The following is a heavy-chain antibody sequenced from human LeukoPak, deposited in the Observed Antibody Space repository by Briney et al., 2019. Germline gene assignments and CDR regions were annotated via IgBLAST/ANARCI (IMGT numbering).Heavy chain of an antibody. CDR2: INSSGSTL. V-gene: IGHV3-48*03. J-gene: IGHJ6*04. CDR3: AELGITMIGGV. CDR1: GFTFSSYE. Sequence: GGSLRLSCAASGFTFSSYEMNWLRQAPGKGLEGVSYINSSGSTLYYADSVKGRFTISRDNAKNSLYLQMNSLRAEDTAVYYCAELGITMIGGVWGKGTTVTISS. D-gene: IGHD3-10*02.